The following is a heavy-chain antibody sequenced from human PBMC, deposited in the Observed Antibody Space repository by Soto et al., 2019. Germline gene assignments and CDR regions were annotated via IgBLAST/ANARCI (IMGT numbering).Heavy chain of an antibody. D-gene: IGHD6-13*01. CDR3: AKNLLQESIAKAALDY. CDR2: IYGNGYIT. Sequence: PGWSLRLSCAASGFTFSNYAMSLVRQAPGKGLEWVSFIYGNGYITYYANSVKGRFIVSRDNSKDTVYLQMNRLRAEDTAVYFCAKNLLQESIAKAALDYWGQGIPVTVS. V-gene: IGHV3-23*01. J-gene: IGHJ4*02. CDR1: GFTFSNYA.